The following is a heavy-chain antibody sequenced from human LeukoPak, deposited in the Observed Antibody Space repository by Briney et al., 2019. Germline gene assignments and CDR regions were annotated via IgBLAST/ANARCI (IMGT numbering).Heavy chain of an antibody. Sequence: SGPRLVKPTQILTLTCTFSGFSLSTSAVGVGWSRQPPGKDVESLALIYWNDDKRYNPSLKTRLAISKDTSKNQVIPTMTNMDPVDTATYYCAHRMHTLKRLYFDYWGQGSLVTVSS. D-gene: IGHD2-21*01. CDR1: GFSLSTSAVG. CDR2: IYWNDDK. CDR3: AHRMHTLKRLYFDY. V-gene: IGHV2-5*01. J-gene: IGHJ4*02.